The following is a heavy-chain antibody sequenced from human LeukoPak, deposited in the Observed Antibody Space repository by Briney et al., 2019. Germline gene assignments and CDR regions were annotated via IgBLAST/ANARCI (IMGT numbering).Heavy chain of an antibody. Sequence: PSQTLSLTCTVSGGSVSTGSYYWSWIRQPAGRGLEWIGHIHTSGTMNYNVSLKSRVRISVETSKNQFSLRLTSVTAADTAVYYCARQTGSGLFILPGGQGTLVTVSS. D-gene: IGHD3/OR15-3a*01. CDR1: GGSVSTGSYY. V-gene: IGHV4-61*09. CDR3: ARQTGSGLFILP. J-gene: IGHJ4*02. CDR2: IHTSGTM.